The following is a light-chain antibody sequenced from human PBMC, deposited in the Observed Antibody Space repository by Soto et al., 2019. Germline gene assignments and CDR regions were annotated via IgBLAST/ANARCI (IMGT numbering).Light chain of an antibody. J-gene: IGLJ3*02. CDR3: ATWDDTLSGPSWV. V-gene: IGLV1-44*01. Sequence: QSVLTQPPSASGTPGQRVTISCSGSNSNVGNNTVNWYQQFPGTSPRLLIEGYNQRPSGVPDRFSGSKSGTSASLAISDLRSEDEADYYCATWDDTLSGPSWVFGGGTKLTVL. CDR2: GYN. CDR1: NSNVGNNT.